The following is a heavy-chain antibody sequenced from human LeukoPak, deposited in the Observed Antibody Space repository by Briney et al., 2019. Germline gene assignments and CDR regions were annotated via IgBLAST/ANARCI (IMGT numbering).Heavy chain of an antibody. V-gene: IGHV4-39*01. CDR3: ASYSGYDLSPPHH. CDR2: IYYSGST. Sequence: SETLSLTCTVSGGSISSSSYYWGWIRQPPGKGLEWIGSIYYSGSTYYNPSLKSRVTISVDTSKNQFSLKLSSVTAADTAVYYCASYSGYDLSPPHHWGQGTLVTVSS. D-gene: IGHD5-12*01. J-gene: IGHJ4*02. CDR1: GGSISSSSYY.